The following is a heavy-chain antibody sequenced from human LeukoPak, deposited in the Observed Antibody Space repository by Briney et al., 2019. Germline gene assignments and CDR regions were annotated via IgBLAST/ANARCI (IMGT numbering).Heavy chain of an antibody. J-gene: IGHJ4*02. D-gene: IGHD5-18*01. CDR3: AREAMSSYYFDY. CDR2: IYYSGST. V-gene: IGHV4-39*07. CDR1: GGSISSSSYY. Sequence: SETLSLTCTVSGGSISSSSYYWGWIRQPPGKGLEWIGSIYYSGSTYYNPSLKSRVTISVDTSKIQFSLKLSSVTAADTAVYYCAREAMSSYYFDYWGQGTLVTVSS.